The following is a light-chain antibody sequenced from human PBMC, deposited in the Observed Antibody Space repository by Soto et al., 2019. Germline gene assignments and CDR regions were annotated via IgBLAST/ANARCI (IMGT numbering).Light chain of an antibody. Sequence: EIVLTQSPVTLSLSPGERGTLSCRASQSVGTSLAWYQQKPGQAPRLLIYGASNRATGIPDRFSGSGSGTDFTLTISRLEPEDFAVYYCQQYGSSARTFGQGTRLEIK. V-gene: IGKV3-20*01. CDR1: QSVGTS. J-gene: IGKJ5*01. CDR2: GAS. CDR3: QQYGSSART.